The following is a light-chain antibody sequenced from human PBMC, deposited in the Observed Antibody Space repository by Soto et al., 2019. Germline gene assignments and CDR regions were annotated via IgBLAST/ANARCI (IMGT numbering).Light chain of an antibody. Sequence: QSALTQPASVSGSPGQSITISCTGSSRDIGGYKYVSWYQQHPGKAPQLMIYEVTSRPSGVSNRFSGSTSGNTASLTISGLQDEDEAAYYCSSYTNKNTWVFGGGTQLTVL. J-gene: IGLJ3*02. CDR1: SRDIGGYKY. CDR3: SSYTNKNTWV. CDR2: EVT. V-gene: IGLV2-14*01.